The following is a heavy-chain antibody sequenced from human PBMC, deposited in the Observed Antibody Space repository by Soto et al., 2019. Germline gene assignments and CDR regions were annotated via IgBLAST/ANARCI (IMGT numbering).Heavy chain of an antibody. Sequence: ASVKVSCKASGFSFTGYYIHWLRQAPGQGLEWMGWINAHSGGTEYAQKFQGRVTLTRDTSISTAYMTLSSLRSDDTAIYYCAKDFTRQLAYWLDPWGQGTQVTVSS. V-gene: IGHV1-2*02. J-gene: IGHJ5*02. D-gene: IGHD6-6*01. CDR3: AKDFTRQLAYWLDP. CDR2: INAHSGGT. CDR1: GFSFTGYY.